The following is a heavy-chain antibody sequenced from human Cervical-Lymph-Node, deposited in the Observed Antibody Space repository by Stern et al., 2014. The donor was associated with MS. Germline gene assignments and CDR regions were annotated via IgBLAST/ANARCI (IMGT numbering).Heavy chain of an antibody. CDR3: ARLVAPGGDAFDI. CDR1: GYRFTNYW. V-gene: IGHV5-51*01. D-gene: IGHD3-16*02. CDR2: IYPGDSDA. J-gene: IGHJ3*02. Sequence: VQLGQSGGEMKKPGESLQISCQGSGYRFTNYWIGWVRQMPGRGLEWMGIIYPGDSDARDRPSFRGQVTISADQSISTAYLPWTSLRASDTAIYYCARLVAPGGDAFDIWGQGTLVIVSS.